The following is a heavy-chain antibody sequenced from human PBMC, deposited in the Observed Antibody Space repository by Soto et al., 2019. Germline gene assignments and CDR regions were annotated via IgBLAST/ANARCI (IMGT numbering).Heavy chain of an antibody. D-gene: IGHD3-22*01. CDR3: ARGVSLLPPTYYYYYMDV. Sequence: QVQLVQSGAEVKKPGASVKVSCKASGYTFTSYDINWVRQATGQGLEWMGWMNPNSGNTGYAQKFHGRRTMTRNTSISTAYMELSSLRSEDTAVYYCARGVSLLPPTYYYYYMDVWGKGTTVTVSS. CDR2: MNPNSGNT. J-gene: IGHJ6*03. CDR1: GYTFTSYD. V-gene: IGHV1-8*01.